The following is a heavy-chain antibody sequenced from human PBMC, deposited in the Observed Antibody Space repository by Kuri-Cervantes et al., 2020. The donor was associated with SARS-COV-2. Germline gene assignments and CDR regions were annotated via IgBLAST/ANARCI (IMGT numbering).Heavy chain of an antibody. CDR1: GYTFTDYY. V-gene: IGHV1-46*01. Sequence: ASVKVSCKASGYTFTDYYMHWVRQAPGQGLEWMGIINPSGGSTSYAQKFQGRVTMTRDTSTSTVYMELSSLRSEDTAVYYCARGRRITIFGVVIQEGQLFDYWGQGTPVTVSS. CDR2: INPSGGST. D-gene: IGHD3-3*01. J-gene: IGHJ4*02. CDR3: ARGRRITIFGVVIQEGQLFDY.